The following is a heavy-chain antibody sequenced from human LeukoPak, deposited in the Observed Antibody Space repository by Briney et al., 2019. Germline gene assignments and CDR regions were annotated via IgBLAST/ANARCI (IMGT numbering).Heavy chain of an antibody. Sequence: ASVKVSCKASGYTFTSYYMHWVRQAPGQGLEWMGIINPSGGSTSYAQKFQGRVTITADKSTSTAYMELSSLRSEDTAVYYCARGVPKLQFGNYYYYMDVWGKGTTVTVSS. D-gene: IGHD3-10*01. V-gene: IGHV1-46*01. J-gene: IGHJ6*03. CDR2: INPSGGST. CDR1: GYTFTSYY. CDR3: ARGVPKLQFGNYYYYMDV.